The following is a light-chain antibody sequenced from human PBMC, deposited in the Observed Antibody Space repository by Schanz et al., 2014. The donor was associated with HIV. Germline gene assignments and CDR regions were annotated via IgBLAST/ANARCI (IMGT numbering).Light chain of an antibody. CDR3: QQYGSFFS. Sequence: EIVLTQSPATLSLSPGERATLSCRASQSVSTYLAWYQHKPGQAPRLLIYGASSRATGIPDRFSGSGSGTDFTLTISRLEPEDFAVYYCQQYGSFFSFGGGTKVEI. CDR1: QSVSTY. CDR2: GAS. V-gene: IGKV3-20*01. J-gene: IGKJ4*01.